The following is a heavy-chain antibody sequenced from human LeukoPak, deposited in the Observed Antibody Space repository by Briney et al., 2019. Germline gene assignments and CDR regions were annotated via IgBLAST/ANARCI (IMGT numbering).Heavy chain of an antibody. CDR2: INHSGST. CDR3: ARGLFLADYYFDY. D-gene: IGHD6-19*01. CDR1: GGSFSGYY. J-gene: IGHJ4*02. V-gene: IGHV4-34*01. Sequence: SETLSLTCAVYGGSFSGYYWSWIRQPPGKGLEWIGEINHSGSTNYNPSLKSRVTISVDTSKNQFSLKLSSVTAADTAVYYCARGLFLADYYFDYWGQGTLVTVSS.